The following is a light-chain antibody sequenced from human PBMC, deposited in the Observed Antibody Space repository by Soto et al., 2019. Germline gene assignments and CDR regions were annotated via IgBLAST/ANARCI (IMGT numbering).Light chain of an antibody. CDR2: DAS. Sequence: AIQLTQSPSSLSASVGDRVTITCRASQGISSALAWYQQKPGKAPKLLIYDASSLESGVPSRFSGSGSGTDFTLTISSLQPEDFATYYCQHFNSLFTFGPGTKVDIK. CDR3: QHFNSLFT. V-gene: IGKV1-13*02. CDR1: QGISSA. J-gene: IGKJ3*01.